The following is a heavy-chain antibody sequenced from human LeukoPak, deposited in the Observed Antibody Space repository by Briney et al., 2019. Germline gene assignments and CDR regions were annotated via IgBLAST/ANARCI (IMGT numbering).Heavy chain of an antibody. CDR2: IYYSGST. V-gene: IGHV4-59*08. Sequence: SETLSLTCTVSGGSISSYYWSWIRQPPGKGLEWIGYIYYSGSTYYNPSLKSRVTISVDTSKNQFSLKLSSVTAADTAVYYCARTSGYSSSPDDAFDIWGQGTMVTVSS. D-gene: IGHD6-6*01. J-gene: IGHJ3*02. CDR3: ARTSGYSSSPDDAFDI. CDR1: GGSISSYY.